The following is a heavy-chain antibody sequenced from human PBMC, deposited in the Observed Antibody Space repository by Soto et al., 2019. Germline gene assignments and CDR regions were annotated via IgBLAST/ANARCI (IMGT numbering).Heavy chain of an antibody. J-gene: IGHJ3*02. CDR2: ISWNSGSI. CDR1: GFTFDDYA. V-gene: IGHV3-9*01. CDR3: AKGSSGWYPGGAFDI. Sequence: EVQLVESGGGLVQPGRSLRLSCAASGFTFDDYAMHWVRQAPGKGLEWVSGISWNSGSIGYADSVKGRFTISRDNAKNSLYLQMNSLRAEDTALYYCAKGSSGWYPGGAFDIWGQGTMVTVSS. D-gene: IGHD6-19*01.